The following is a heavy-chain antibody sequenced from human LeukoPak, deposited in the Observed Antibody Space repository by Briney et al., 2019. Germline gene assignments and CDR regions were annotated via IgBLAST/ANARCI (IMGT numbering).Heavy chain of an antibody. V-gene: IGHV3-48*03. CDR2: ISSSGSTI. D-gene: IGHD6-19*01. Sequence: GGSLRLSCAASGFTFSSYEMNWVRQAPGRGLEWVSYISSSGSTIYYADSVKGRFTISRDNAKNSLYLQMNSLRAEDTALYYCARVSDISVAAYFDYWGQGTLVTVSS. CDR1: GFTFSSYE. J-gene: IGHJ4*02. CDR3: ARVSDISVAAYFDY.